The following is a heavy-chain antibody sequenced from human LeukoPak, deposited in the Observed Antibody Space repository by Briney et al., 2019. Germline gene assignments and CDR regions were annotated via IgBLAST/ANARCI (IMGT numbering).Heavy chain of an antibody. D-gene: IGHD1-1*01. CDR1: GFTFSDYY. V-gene: IGHV3-11*04. CDR3: ARENGYYYYMDV. J-gene: IGHJ6*03. Sequence: PGGSLRLSCAASGFTFSDYYMTWIRKAPGKGLEWVSYISISGGTTYYADSVKGRFTISRDNAKNSLYLQMNSLRAEDTAVYYCARENGYYYYMDVWGEGTTVTVSS. CDR2: ISISGGTT.